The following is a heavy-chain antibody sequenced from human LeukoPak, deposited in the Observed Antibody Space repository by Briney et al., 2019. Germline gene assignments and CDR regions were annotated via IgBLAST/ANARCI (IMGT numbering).Heavy chain of an antibody. J-gene: IGHJ6*03. CDR2: IYYSGST. V-gene: IGHV4-39*01. CDR3: ARLGDDFWSGHMDV. D-gene: IGHD3-3*01. CDR1: GGSISSSSYY. Sequence: KPSETLSLTCTVSGGSISSSSYYWGWIRQPPGRGLEWIGSIYYSGSTYYNPSLKSRVTISVDTSKNQFSLKLSSVTAADTAVSYCARLGDDFWSGHMDVWGKGTTVTVSS.